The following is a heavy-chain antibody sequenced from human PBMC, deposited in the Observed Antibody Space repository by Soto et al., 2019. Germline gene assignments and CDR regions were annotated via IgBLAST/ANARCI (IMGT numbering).Heavy chain of an antibody. Sequence: HPGGSLRLSCAASGFTLSSYGMHWVRQAPGKGLEWVAVIWYDGSNKYYADSVKGRFTISRDNSKNTLYLQMNSLRAEDTAVYYCARDPYARPVSPSPYYYGMDVWGQGTTVTVSS. CDR1: GFTLSSYG. CDR2: IWYDGSNK. J-gene: IGHJ6*02. D-gene: IGHD4-17*01. CDR3: ARDPYARPVSPSPYYYGMDV. V-gene: IGHV3-33*01.